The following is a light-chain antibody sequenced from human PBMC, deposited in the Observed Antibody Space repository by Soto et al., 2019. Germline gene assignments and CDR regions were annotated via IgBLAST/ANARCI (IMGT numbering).Light chain of an antibody. Sequence: IQMTQSPSSMSASVGDRVTITCRASQDIGNDLGWYQQKPGKAPRLLISTASTLESGVPARFSGSGSGTHFILTISSLQPEYFATYFCLQDYNYPRTFGQGTQVEI. CDR3: LQDYNYPRT. V-gene: IGKV1-6*01. J-gene: IGKJ1*01. CDR1: QDIGND. CDR2: TAS.